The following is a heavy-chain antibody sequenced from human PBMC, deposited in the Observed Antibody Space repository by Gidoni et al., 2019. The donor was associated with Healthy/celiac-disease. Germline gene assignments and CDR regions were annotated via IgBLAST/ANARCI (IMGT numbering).Heavy chain of an antibody. CDR3: ARTVRGSPSPWFDP. Sequence: QVHPAEAGPGLVKPSVDLCLARHVSGCTVSRYYGSWIRQPAGKGLEWIGRIYTSGSTNYNPSLKSRVTMSVDTSKNQFSLKLSSVTAADTAVYYCARTVRGSPSPWFDPWGQGTLVTVSS. CDR2: IYTSGST. D-gene: IGHD5-12*01. J-gene: IGHJ5*02. V-gene: IGHV4-4*07. CDR1: GCTVSRYY.